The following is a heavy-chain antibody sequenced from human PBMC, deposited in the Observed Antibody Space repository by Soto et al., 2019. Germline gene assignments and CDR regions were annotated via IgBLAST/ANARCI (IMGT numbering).Heavy chain of an antibody. CDR2: IRSNAYVGTT. CDR1: GFTFGDYA. D-gene: IGHD3-3*01. Sequence: GGSLRLSCTASGFTFGDYAMSCVRQAPGKGLEWVGFIRSNAYVGTTEYAASVKGRFTISRDDSKSIAYLQMNSLKTEDTAVYYCIREVRVGRSTIFGVVSYYFDYWGQGNLVTVSS. J-gene: IGHJ4*02. V-gene: IGHV3-49*04. CDR3: IREVRVGRSTIFGVVSYYFDY.